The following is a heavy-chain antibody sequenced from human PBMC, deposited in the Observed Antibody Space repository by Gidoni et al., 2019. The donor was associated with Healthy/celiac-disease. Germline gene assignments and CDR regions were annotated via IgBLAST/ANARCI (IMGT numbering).Heavy chain of an antibody. CDR2: IYYRGRT. J-gene: IGHJ1*01. CDR1: GGAISSYY. CDR3: ARENDYSDSRHIQH. Sequence: QVQLQESGPGLVKPSETLSLTCTVSGGAISSYYWSWIRQPPGKGLEWIGYIYYRGRTNKNHSLKSRVTMSVEPARNEFPQKLSSETAADTAVYYCARENDYSDSRHIQHWGQGTLVTVSS. V-gene: IGHV4-59*01. D-gene: IGHD4-17*01.